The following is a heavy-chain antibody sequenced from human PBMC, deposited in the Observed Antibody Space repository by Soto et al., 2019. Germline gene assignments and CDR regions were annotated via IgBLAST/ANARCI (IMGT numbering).Heavy chain of an antibody. Sequence: SETLSLTCAVYGGSFSGYYWSWIRQPPGKGLEWIGEINHSGSTNYNPSLKSRVTISVDTSKNQFSLKLSSVTAADTAVYYCARGHYYGSGSYQDEWGQGTLVTVSS. CDR3: ARGHYYGSGSYQDE. J-gene: IGHJ4*02. CDR1: GGSFSGYY. CDR2: INHSGST. D-gene: IGHD3-10*01. V-gene: IGHV4-34*01.